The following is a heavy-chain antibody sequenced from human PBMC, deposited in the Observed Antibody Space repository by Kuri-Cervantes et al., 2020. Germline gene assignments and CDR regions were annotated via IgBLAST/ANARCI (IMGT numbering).Heavy chain of an antibody. J-gene: IGHJ4*02. D-gene: IGHD1-26*01. CDR2: ISFAGSNK. Sequence: GGSLRLSCTASGFTFGHYGMHWVRQAPGRGLEWVGSISFAGSNKYYTDSVKGRFTISRDRSKNTLYLQMNSLRAEDTAVYYCAKDQIPGGAAYYFDYWGQGTLVTVSS. V-gene: IGHV3-30-3*02. CDR1: GFTFGHYG. CDR3: AKDQIPGGAAYYFDY.